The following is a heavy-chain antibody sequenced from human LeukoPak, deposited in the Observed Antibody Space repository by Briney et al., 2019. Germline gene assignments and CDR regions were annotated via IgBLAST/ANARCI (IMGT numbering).Heavy chain of an antibody. J-gene: IGHJ4*02. CDR3: ARGASGSYYEAYYFDY. CDR1: GYTSTSYD. D-gene: IGHD1-26*01. V-gene: IGHV1-8*01. Sequence: ASVKVSSKASGYTSTSYDINWVRQATGQGLEWMGWMNPNSGNTGYAQKFQGRVTMTRNTSISTAYMELSSLRSEDTAVYYCARGASGSYYEAYYFDYWGQGTLVTVSS. CDR2: MNPNSGNT.